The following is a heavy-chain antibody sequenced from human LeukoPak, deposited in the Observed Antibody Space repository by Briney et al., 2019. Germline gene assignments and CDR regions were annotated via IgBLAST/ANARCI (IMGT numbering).Heavy chain of an antibody. CDR1: GYTFTGYY. D-gene: IGHD6-13*01. CDR3: ATYSSSWYSPYYYYYGMDV. J-gene: IGHJ6*02. Sequence: GASVTVSCKASGYTFTGYYMHWVRQAPGQGLEWMGWINPNSGGTNYAQKVQGRVTMTRDTSISTAYMELSRLRSDDTAVYYCATYSSSWYSPYYYYYGMDVWGQGTTVTVSS. V-gene: IGHV1-2*02. CDR2: INPNSGGT.